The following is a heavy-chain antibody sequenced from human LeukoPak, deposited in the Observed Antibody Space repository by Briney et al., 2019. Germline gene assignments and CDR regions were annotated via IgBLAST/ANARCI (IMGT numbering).Heavy chain of an antibody. CDR2: IYYSGST. CDR1: GGSISSGGYY. J-gene: IGHJ5*02. CDR3: ARGDYDILTGHSDVWWFDP. D-gene: IGHD3-9*01. Sequence: SETLSLTCTVSGGSISSGGYYWSWIRQHPGKGLEWFGYIYYSGSTNYNPSLKSRVTMSVDTSKNQFSLKLSSVTAADTAVYYCARGDYDILTGHSDVWWFDPWGQGALVPVSS. V-gene: IGHV4-61*08.